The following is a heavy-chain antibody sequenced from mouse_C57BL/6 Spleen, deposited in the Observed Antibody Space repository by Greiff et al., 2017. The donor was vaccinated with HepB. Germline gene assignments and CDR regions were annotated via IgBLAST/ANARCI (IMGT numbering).Heavy chain of an antibody. Sequence: EVKLEESGGGLVKPGGSLKLSCAASGFTFSSYAMSWVRQTPEKRLEWVATISDGGSYTYYPDNVKGRFTISRDNAKNNLYLQMSHLKSEDTAMYYCARVRDDYDDWYFDVWGTGTTVTVSS. D-gene: IGHD2-4*01. CDR1: GFTFSSYA. CDR3: ARVRDDYDDWYFDV. CDR2: ISDGGSYT. V-gene: IGHV5-4*03. J-gene: IGHJ1*03.